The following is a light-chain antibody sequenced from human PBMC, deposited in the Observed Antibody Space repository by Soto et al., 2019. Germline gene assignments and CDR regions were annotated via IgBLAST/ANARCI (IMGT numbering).Light chain of an antibody. J-gene: IGKJ1*01. CDR1: QSVSSRF. V-gene: IGKV3-20*01. CDR2: GAS. CDR3: QHYGNSPVWT. Sequence: EIVLTQSPGTLSLSPGERATLSCRASQSVSSRFLAWYQQKPGQAPRLLIYGASNRATGFPDRFTGSGSGTDFTLTISRLEPEDFAVYYCQHYGNSPVWTFGQGTKVEIK.